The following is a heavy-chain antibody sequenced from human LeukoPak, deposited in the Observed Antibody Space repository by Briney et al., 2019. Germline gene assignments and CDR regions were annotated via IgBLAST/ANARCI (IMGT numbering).Heavy chain of an antibody. D-gene: IGHD4-17*01. Sequence: SETLSLTCTVSGGSINNYYWTWIRQPPGKGLEWLGYISYSGSTSYIPSLKSRVTISVDTSKNQFSLKVSSVTAADTAVYYCARTPKTVKNYYYMDVWGKGTTVTISS. CDR1: GGSINNYY. V-gene: IGHV4-59*01. CDR2: ISYSGST. J-gene: IGHJ6*03. CDR3: ARTPKTVKNYYYMDV.